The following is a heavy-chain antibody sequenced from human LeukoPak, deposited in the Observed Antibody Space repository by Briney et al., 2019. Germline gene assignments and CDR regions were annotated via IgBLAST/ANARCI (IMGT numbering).Heavy chain of an antibody. CDR3: ANTGLPSPNSFDY. CDR1: GITFNIFG. Sequence: GGSLRLSCAASGITFNIFGMSWVRQAPGKGLEWVSTISGSGFSTYYADSVKGRFTISRDNSKNTLYLQMNSLGAEDTAVYYCANTGLPSPNSFDYWGQGTLVTVSS. D-gene: IGHD5/OR15-5a*01. J-gene: IGHJ4*02. CDR2: ISGSGFST. V-gene: IGHV3-23*01.